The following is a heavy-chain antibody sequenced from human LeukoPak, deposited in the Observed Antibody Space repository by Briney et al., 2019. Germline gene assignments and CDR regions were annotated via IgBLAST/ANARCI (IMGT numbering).Heavy chain of an antibody. CDR1: GGSISSYY. D-gene: IGHD3-10*01. CDR2: IYYSGST. V-gene: IGHV4-59*01. CDR3: ARDRRVYYYGSGSSGWFDP. Sequence: PSETLSLTCTVSGGSISSYYWSWIRQPPGKGLEWIGYIYYSGSTNYNPSLKSRVTISVDTSKNQFSLKLSSVTAADTAVYYCARDRRVYYYGSGSSGWFDPWGQGTLVTVSS. J-gene: IGHJ5*02.